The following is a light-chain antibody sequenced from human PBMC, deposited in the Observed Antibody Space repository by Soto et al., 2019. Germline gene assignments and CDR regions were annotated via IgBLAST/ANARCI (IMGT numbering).Light chain of an antibody. J-gene: IGKJ5*01. V-gene: IGKV1-33*01. CDR1: QDISNF. CDR3: QQYSTLIT. CDR2: AAS. Sequence: IQMTQSPSSLSASVGDRVTITCQASQDISNFLNWYQQKPGIGPKVLIYAASKLETGVPSRFSGSGSGTVFTFTISSLQPEDVATYYCQQYSTLITFGQGTRLEIK.